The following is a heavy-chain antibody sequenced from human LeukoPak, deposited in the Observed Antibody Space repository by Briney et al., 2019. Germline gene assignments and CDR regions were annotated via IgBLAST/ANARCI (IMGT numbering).Heavy chain of an antibody. V-gene: IGHV4-34*01. Sequence: SETLSLTCAVYGGSFSGYYWSWIRQPPGKGLEWIGEINHSGSTNYNPSLKSRVTISVDTSKNQFSLKLSSVTAADTAVYYCARVTNPGLNWFDPWGQGTLVTVSS. CDR2: INHSGST. CDR3: ARVTNPGLNWFDP. J-gene: IGHJ5*02. D-gene: IGHD1-14*01. CDR1: GGSFSGYY.